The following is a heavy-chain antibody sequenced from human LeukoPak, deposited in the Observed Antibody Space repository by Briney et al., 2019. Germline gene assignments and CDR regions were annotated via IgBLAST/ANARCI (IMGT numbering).Heavy chain of an antibody. D-gene: IGHD4-23*01. V-gene: IGHV3-7*01. Sequence: PGGSLRLSCEASGFEFSNYYMSWVRQAPGKGLEWLANIKYDGSYTYYVDSLNGRFTISRDNAKNSLYLQMSSLRADDTAVYYCTRDEGATVATYRFDFWGQGTLVTVSS. CDR3: TRDEGATVATYRFDF. CDR1: GFEFSNYY. J-gene: IGHJ4*02. CDR2: IKYDGSYT.